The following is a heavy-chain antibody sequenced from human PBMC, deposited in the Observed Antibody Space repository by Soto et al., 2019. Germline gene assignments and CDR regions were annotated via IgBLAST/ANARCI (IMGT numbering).Heavy chain of an antibody. J-gene: IGHJ4*02. CDR1: GFTFSSYA. V-gene: IGHV3-23*01. CDR2: ISGSGGST. CDR3: AKDRDRDCSSTSCYTIRYTFEGDY. Sequence: GGSLRLSCAASGFTFSSYAMSWVRQAPGKGLEWVSAISGSGGSTYYADSVKGRFTISRDNSKNTLYLQMNSLRAEDTAVYYCAKDRDRDCSSTSCYTIRYTFEGDYWGQGTLVTVSS. D-gene: IGHD2-2*02.